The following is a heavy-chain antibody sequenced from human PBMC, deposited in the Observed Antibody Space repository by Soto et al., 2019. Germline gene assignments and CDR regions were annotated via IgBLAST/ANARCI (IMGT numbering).Heavy chain of an antibody. CDR2: ISWNSAMI. J-gene: IGHJ4*02. CDR1: GFTVDDFV. D-gene: IGHD3-10*01. CDR3: AKDNRADRGAFDY. V-gene: IGHV3-9*01. Sequence: EVQLVESGGGLVQPGRSLRLSCAASGFTVDDFVMHWVRQAPGKGLEWVSGISWNSAMIGYADSVKGRFTISRDNAKNSLYLQMNRLRAEDTALYFCAKDNRADRGAFDYWGQGTLVSVFS.